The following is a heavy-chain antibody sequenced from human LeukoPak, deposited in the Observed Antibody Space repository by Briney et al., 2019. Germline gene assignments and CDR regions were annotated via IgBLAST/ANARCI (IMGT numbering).Heavy chain of an antibody. V-gene: IGHV4-34*01. CDR3: ATSSIAARFDAFDI. J-gene: IGHJ3*02. D-gene: IGHD6-6*01. CDR2: INHSGST. CDR1: GGSISSYY. Sequence: SETLSLTCTVSGGSISSYYWSWIRQPPGKGLEWIGEINHSGSTNYNPSLKSRVTTSVDTSKNQFSLKLRSVTAADTAVYYCATSSIAARFDAFDIWGQGTMVTVSS.